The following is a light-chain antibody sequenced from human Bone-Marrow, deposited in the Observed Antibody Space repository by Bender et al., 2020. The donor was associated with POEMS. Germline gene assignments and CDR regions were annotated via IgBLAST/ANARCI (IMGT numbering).Light chain of an antibody. CDR1: SSNIGADYD. Sequence: QSVLTQPPSVSEAPGQRVTISCTGSSSNIGADYDVHWYQQLPGTAPKLLIYGNTNRPSGVPDRFSGSKSGTAASLAITGLQAEDEADYYCQSYDNSLNWVFGGGTKLTVL. V-gene: IGLV1-40*01. J-gene: IGLJ3*02. CDR2: GNT. CDR3: QSYDNSLNWV.